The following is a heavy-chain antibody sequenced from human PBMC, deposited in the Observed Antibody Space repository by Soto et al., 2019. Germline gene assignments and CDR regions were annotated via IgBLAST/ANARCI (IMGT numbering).Heavy chain of an antibody. V-gene: IGHV3-23*01. CDR2: ISGSGGST. CDR3: AKGGYYDSSGYYYVAPFDY. Sequence: EVQLLESGGGLVQPGGSLRLSCAASGFTFSSYAMSWVRQAPGKGLEWVSAISGSGGSTYYADSVKGRFTISRDNSKNTLYLQMNSLRAEDTAVYYCAKGGYYDSSGYYYVAPFDYWGQGTLVSVSS. CDR1: GFTFSSYA. D-gene: IGHD3-22*01. J-gene: IGHJ4*02.